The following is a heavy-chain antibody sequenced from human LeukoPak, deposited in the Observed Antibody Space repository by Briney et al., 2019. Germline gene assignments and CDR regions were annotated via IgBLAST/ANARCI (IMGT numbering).Heavy chain of an antibody. CDR2: ISSSSSYI. CDR1: GFTFSSYS. CDR3: ARRIVVAPPDI. V-gene: IGHV3-21*01. D-gene: IGHD2-21*01. J-gene: IGHJ3*02. Sequence: GGSLRLSCAASGFTFSSYSMNWVCQAPGKGLEWVSSISSSSSYIYYADSVKGRFTISRDNAKNSLYLQMNSLRAEDTAVYYCARRIVVAPPDIWGQGTMVTVSS.